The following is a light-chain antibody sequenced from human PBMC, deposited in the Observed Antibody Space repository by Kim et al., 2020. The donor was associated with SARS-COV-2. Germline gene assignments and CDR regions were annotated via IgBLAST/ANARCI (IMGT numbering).Light chain of an antibody. CDR1: SGIKVATYR. CDR3: MIWHSSAYV. V-gene: IGLV5-45*02. J-gene: IGLJ1*01. Sequence: LTCTLRSGIKVATYRIDWYQQKPGSPPQYLLRYKSDSDKQQGSGVPSRFSGSKDASANAGILLISGLQSEDEADYYCMIWHSSAYVFGTGTKVTVL. CDR2: YKSDSDK.